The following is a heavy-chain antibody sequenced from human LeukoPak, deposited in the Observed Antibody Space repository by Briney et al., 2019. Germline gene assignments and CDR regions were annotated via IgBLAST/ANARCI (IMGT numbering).Heavy chain of an antibody. CDR2: ISYDGSNK. CDR1: GFTFSSYG. V-gene: IGHV3-30*18. J-gene: IGHJ4*02. CDR3: AKDSSRGWYGGVDY. D-gene: IGHD6-19*01. Sequence: GRSLRLSCAPSGFTFSSYGMHWVRQAPGKGLEWVAVISYDGSNKYYADSVKGRFTISRDNSKNTLYLQMNSLRAEDTAVYYCAKDSSRGWYGGVDYWGQGTLVTVSS.